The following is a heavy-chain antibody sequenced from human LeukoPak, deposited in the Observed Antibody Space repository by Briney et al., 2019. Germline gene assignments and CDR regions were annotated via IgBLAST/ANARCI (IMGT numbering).Heavy chain of an antibody. D-gene: IGHD2-15*01. CDR2: IKQDGSEK. CDR1: GFTFSSYW. V-gene: IGHV3-7*03. CDR3: ARLGYCSGGSCYRYFDY. Sequence: PGGSLRLSCAASGFTFSSYWMSWVRQAPGKGLEWVANIKQDGSEKCYVDSVKGRFTISRDNAKNSLYLQMNSLRAEDTAVYYCARLGYCSGGSCYRYFDYWGQGTLVTVSS. J-gene: IGHJ4*02.